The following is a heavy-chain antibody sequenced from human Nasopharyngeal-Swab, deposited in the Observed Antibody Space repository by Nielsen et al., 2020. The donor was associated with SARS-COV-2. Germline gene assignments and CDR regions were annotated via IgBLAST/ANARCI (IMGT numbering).Heavy chain of an antibody. V-gene: IGHV3-23*03. CDR2: IYSGGSTT. D-gene: IGHD3-9*01. Sequence: VRQAPGKGLEWVSLIYSGGSTTYYGATVKGRFTIPRDNSKNTLYLQMNSLRAEDTALYYCAKWTGVTGYWGFDYWGQGTLVTVSS. CDR3: AKWTGVTGYWGFDY. J-gene: IGHJ4*02.